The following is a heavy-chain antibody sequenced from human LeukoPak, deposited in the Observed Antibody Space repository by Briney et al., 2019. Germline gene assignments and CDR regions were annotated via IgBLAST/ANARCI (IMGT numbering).Heavy chain of an antibody. CDR3: ARPILGLGILTGFDP. CDR1: GYSFTSYW. D-gene: IGHD7-27*01. CDR2: IYPGDSDT. J-gene: IGHJ5*02. Sequence: GESLKISCKGSGYSFTSYWIGWVRQMPGKGLEWMGIIYPGDSDTRYSPSFQGQVTISADKSISTAYLQWSSLKASDTAMYYCARPILGLGILTGFDPWGQGTLVTVSS. V-gene: IGHV5-51*01.